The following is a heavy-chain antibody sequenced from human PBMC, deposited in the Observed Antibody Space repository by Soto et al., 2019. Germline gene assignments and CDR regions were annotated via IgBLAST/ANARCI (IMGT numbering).Heavy chain of an antibody. CDR3: ARDGFFGRSGYFDY. J-gene: IGHJ4*02. CDR2: IYYSGST. CDR1: YDSISSGDYY. Sequence: SETLSVTCTVSYDSISSGDYYWNWIRQAPGKGLQWIGNIYYSGSTDYSPSLRSRVFISMDTSKNQFSLRLSSVTAADTAVYYCARDGFFGRSGYFDYWGKGILVT. V-gene: IGHV4-30-4*01. D-gene: IGHD3-3*01.